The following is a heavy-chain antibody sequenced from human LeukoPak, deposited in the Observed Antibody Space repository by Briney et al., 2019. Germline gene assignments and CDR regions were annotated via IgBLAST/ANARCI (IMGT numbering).Heavy chain of an antibody. CDR3: ARGDEKRWLPDAGMDV. V-gene: IGHV4-39*07. J-gene: IGHJ6*02. CDR2: IYYSGST. CDR1: GGSISSSSYY. D-gene: IGHD5-24*01. Sequence: SETLSLTCTVSGGSISSSSYYWGWIRQPPGKGLEWIGSIYYSGSTYYNPSLKSRVTISVDTSKNQFSLKLSSVTAADTAVYYCARGDEKRWLPDAGMDVWGQGTTVTVSS.